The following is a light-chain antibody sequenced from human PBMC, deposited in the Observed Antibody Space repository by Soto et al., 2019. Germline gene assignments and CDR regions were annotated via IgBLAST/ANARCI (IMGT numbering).Light chain of an antibody. CDR2: DAS. Sequence: TVLPQKTGTLSLSPGDRATLSCVSSQSVSSYLAWYQQKPGQAPRLLIYDASNRATGIPARFSGSGSGTDFTLTISSLEPEDFAVYYCQQRSNWPPYTFGQRTRLEI. CDR3: QQRSNWPPYT. J-gene: IGKJ5*01. CDR1: QSVSSY. V-gene: IGKV3-11*01.